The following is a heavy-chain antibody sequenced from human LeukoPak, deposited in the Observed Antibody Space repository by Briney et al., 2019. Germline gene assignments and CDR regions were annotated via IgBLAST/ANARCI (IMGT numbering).Heavy chain of an antibody. CDR1: GFTFSSYA. V-gene: IGHV3-23*01. Sequence: GGSLRLSCAASGFTFSSYAMSWVRQAPGKGLEWVSAISGSGGSTYYADSVKGRFTISRDNSKNTLYLQMNSLRAEDTAVYYCANPGDPIAAAAKGERFDPWGQGTLVTVSS. J-gene: IGHJ5*02. CDR2: ISGSGGST. CDR3: ANPGDPIAAAAKGERFDP. D-gene: IGHD6-13*01.